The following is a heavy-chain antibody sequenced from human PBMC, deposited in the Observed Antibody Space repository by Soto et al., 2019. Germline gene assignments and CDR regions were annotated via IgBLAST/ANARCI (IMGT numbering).Heavy chain of an antibody. D-gene: IGHD2-2*01. CDR2: IRAYKGNT. J-gene: IGHJ4*02. CDR3: ARNPPPEIVVVPAAMDLDY. Sequence: QVQLVQSGAEVKKPGASVKVSCKASGYTFTSYGISWVRQAPGQGLEWMGWIRAYKGNTNYAQKLQGRVTMTTDTATSTAYMELRSLRSDDTAVYYCARNPPPEIVVVPAAMDLDYWGQGTLVTVSS. CDR1: GYTFTSYG. V-gene: IGHV1-18*01.